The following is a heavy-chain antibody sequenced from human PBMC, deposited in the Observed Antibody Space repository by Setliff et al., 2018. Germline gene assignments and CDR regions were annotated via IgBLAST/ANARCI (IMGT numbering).Heavy chain of an antibody. J-gene: IGHJ4*01. CDR2: INHSGST. Sequence: SETLSLTCAVSGYSMSSGYYWGWIRQPPGKGLEWIGSINHSGSTYYNPSLKSRVSISVDTSNNQFSLKLNSVTAADTAVYFCARLGEDSYNSGYLYYFDFWGHGALVTVSS. CDR3: ARLGEDSYNSGYLYYFDF. V-gene: IGHV4-38-2*01. D-gene: IGHD5-12*01. CDR1: GYSMSSGYY.